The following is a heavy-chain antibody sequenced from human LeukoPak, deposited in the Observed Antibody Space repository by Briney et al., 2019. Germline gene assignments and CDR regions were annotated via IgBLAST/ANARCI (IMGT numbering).Heavy chain of an antibody. CDR1: GGSISSSSYY. D-gene: IGHD3-22*01. J-gene: IGHJ4*02. CDR2: IYYSGST. V-gene: IGHV4-39*07. CDR3: ARDQAAVVVIDY. Sequence: SETLSLTCTVSGGSISSSSYYWGWIRQPPGKGLEWIGSIYYSGSTYYNPSLKSRATISVDTSKNQSSLKLSSVTAADTAVYYCARDQAAVVVIDYWGQGTLVTVSS.